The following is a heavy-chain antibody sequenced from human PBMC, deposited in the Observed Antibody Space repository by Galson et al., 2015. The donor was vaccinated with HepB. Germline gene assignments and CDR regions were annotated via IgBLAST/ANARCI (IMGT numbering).Heavy chain of an antibody. Sequence: SVKVSCKASGYTFTSYGISWVRQAPGQGLEWMGWISAYNGNTNYAQKLQGRVTMTTDTSTSTAYMELRSLRSDDTAVYYCARDTFLGYCSGGSCYSRLTDYWGQGTLVTVSS. CDR1: GYTFTSYG. CDR3: ARDTFLGYCSGGSCYSRLTDY. CDR2: ISAYNGNT. D-gene: IGHD2-15*01. V-gene: IGHV1-18*01. J-gene: IGHJ4*02.